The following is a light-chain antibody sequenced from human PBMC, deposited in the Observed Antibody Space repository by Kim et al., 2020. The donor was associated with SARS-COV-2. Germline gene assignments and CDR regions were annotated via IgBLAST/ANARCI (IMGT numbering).Light chain of an antibody. CDR1: QSVSSY. CDR2: DAS. J-gene: IGKJ5*01. Sequence: EIVLTQSPATLSLSPGKRATLSCRASQSVSSYLAWYQQKPGQAPRLLIYDASNRATGIPTRFSGSGSGTDFTLTISSLEPEDFAVYYCQQRSNWPSTFGQGTRLEIK. CDR3: QQRSNWPST. V-gene: IGKV3-11*01.